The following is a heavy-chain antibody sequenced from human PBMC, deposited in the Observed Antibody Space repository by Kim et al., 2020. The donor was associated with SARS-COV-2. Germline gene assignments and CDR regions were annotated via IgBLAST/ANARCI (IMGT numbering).Heavy chain of an antibody. CDR1: GFTFASYA. J-gene: IGHJ6*02. CDR2: ISGSGDST. CDR3: AKDKWSVRPVYGMDV. Sequence: GGSLRLSCAASGFTFASYAMNWVRQAPGKGLEWISAISGSGDSTYYADSVKGRFTISRDNSKNTLYLQMNSLSAEDTAVYYCAKDKWSVRPVYGMDVWGQGTTVTVSS. V-gene: IGHV3-23*01. D-gene: IGHD2-15*01.